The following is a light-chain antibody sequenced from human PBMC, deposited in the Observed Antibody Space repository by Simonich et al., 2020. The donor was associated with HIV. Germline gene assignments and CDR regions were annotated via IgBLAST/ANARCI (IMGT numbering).Light chain of an antibody. CDR3: MQGTLPFT. CDR1: QSLVHSDGNTY. Sequence: DVVMTQSPLSLPVTLGQPASISCRSNQSLVHSDGNTYLHWFQQRPGQSPRRLIHKVSNRDSGVPDRFSGSGSGTDFTLKISRVEAEDVGVYYCMQGTLPFTFGPGTKVDIK. J-gene: IGKJ3*01. V-gene: IGKV2-30*02. CDR2: KVS.